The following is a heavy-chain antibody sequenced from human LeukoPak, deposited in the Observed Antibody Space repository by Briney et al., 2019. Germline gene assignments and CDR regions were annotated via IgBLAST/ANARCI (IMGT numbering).Heavy chain of an antibody. D-gene: IGHD5-18*01. J-gene: IGHJ4*01. V-gene: IGHV7-4-1*02. CDR2: INTKTGSP. CDR3: GRDPKLGIRGYTYGYIDH. CDR1: GYTFTNNA. Sequence: GAAVKVRCKTSGYTFTNNAINWVRQAPGQGLEWMGWINTKTGSPSYAQVFFTGRYFFSLDTSASTAYLQINGLKADDTAVYYCGRDPKLGIRGYTYGYIDHWGHGTLLTVAS.